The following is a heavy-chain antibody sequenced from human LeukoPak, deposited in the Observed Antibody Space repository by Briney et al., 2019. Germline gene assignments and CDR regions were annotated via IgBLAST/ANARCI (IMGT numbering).Heavy chain of an antibody. J-gene: IGHJ4*02. CDR3: ATYTSAIQYFLY. V-gene: IGHV1-2*02. CDR2: VNPSGGAT. D-gene: IGHD6-19*01. CDR1: GYSFTDYY. Sequence: ASVKVSCKASGYSFTDYYIHWVRQAPGQGPEWMGWVNPSGGATKYAQKFQDRVTMTRDTSISTAYLELSGLTSDDTAVYYCATYTSAIQYFLYWGLGTLVPVSS.